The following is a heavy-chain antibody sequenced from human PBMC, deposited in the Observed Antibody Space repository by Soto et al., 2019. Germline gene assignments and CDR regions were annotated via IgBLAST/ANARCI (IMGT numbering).Heavy chain of an antibody. V-gene: IGHV3-30*18. J-gene: IGHJ5*02. CDR1: GFTFSSYG. Sequence: GSLRLSCAASGFTFSSYGMHWVRQAPGKGLEWVAVISYDGSNKYYADSVKGRFTISRDNSKNTLYLQMNSLRAEDTAVYYCAKELRGYKNWFDPWGQGTLVTVSS. CDR2: ISYDGSNK. D-gene: IGHD3-10*01. CDR3: AKELRGYKNWFDP.